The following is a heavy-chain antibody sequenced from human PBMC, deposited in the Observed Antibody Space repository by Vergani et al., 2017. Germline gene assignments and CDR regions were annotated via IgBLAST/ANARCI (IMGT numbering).Heavy chain of an antibody. Sequence: HVLLQGSSPGLVKPSETLSLTRVVSGISISQIYHWAWIRQTPGKGLGWIGSVYHRGAISYNPSLVSRVTISVDTSSNELSLKLTSVTAADTAVYYCASPVWHGFYGNFDNWGQGTLVTVSS. CDR3: ASPVWHGFYGNFDN. CDR2: VYHRGAI. J-gene: IGHJ4*02. D-gene: IGHD3-3*01. CDR1: GISISQIYH. V-gene: IGHV4-38-2*01.